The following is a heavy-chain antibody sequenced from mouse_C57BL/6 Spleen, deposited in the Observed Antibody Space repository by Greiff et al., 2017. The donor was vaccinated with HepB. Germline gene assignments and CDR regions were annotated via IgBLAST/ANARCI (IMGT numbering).Heavy chain of an antibody. CDR2: ISSGGDYI. D-gene: IGHD2-10*01. J-gene: IGHJ2*01. CDR3: TRDSSYGNYDY. Sequence: EVQGVESGEGLVKPGGSLKLSCAASGFTFSSYAMSWVRQTPEKRLEWVAYISSGGDYIYYADTVKGRFTISRDNARNTLYLQMSSLKSEDTAMYYCTRDSSYGNYDYWGQGTTLTVSS. CDR1: GFTFSSYA. V-gene: IGHV5-9-1*02.